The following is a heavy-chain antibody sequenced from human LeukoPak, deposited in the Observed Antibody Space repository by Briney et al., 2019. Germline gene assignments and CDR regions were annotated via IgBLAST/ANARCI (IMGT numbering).Heavy chain of an antibody. Sequence: PGRPLRLSCAASGFTFSSYGMHGVRQAPGKGLEWVAVIWYDGSNKYYADSVKGRFTISRDNSKNTLYLQMNSLRAEDTAVYYCARDGQWLADFDYWGQGTLVTVSS. J-gene: IGHJ4*02. CDR1: GFTFSSYG. D-gene: IGHD6-19*01. CDR3: ARDGQWLADFDY. V-gene: IGHV3-33*01. CDR2: IWYDGSNK.